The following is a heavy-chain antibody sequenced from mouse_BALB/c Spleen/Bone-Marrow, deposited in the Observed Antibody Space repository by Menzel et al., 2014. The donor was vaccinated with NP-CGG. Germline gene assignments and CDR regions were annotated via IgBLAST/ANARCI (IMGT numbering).Heavy chain of an antibody. V-gene: IGHV2-9*02. CDR1: GFSLSHYG. CDR3: ARVGDSDYAMDY. J-gene: IGHJ4*01. Sequence: QVTLKESGPGLVAPSQSLSITCTVSGFSLSHYGVHWVRQPPGKGLEWLGVIWAGGSTNYISALMSRLTISKDNSKSQVFLKMHSLQTDDTAMYFCARVGDSDYAMDYWGQGTSVTVSS. D-gene: IGHD2-13*01. CDR2: IWAGGST.